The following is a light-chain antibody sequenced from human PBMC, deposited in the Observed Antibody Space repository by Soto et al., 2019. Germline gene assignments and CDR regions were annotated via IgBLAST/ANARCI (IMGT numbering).Light chain of an antibody. CDR3: QQYYSTPLT. Sequence: DIVMTQPPDSLAVSLGEVSIIDCKSSQSVLYSSNNKNYLAWYQQKPGQPPKLLIYWASTRESGVPDRFSGSGSGTDFTLTISSLQAEDVAVYYCQQYYSTPLTFGGGTKVDIK. J-gene: IGKJ4*01. CDR2: WAS. CDR1: QSVLYSSNNKNY. V-gene: IGKV4-1*01.